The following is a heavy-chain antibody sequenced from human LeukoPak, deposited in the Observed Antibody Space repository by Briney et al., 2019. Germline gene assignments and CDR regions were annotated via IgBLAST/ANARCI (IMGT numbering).Heavy chain of an antibody. D-gene: IGHD2-21*01. CDR3: ARVPSYNGGEGFYFYGLDV. CDR1: GYTFTSYD. J-gene: IGHJ6*02. V-gene: IGHV1-8*01. CDR2: MNPNSGNT. Sequence: ASVELSCKASGYTFTSYDINWVPQATGQGLECMGWMNPNSGNTGYAQKLQGRVTMTRDTSISTAYMELSSLACEDTAVYYCARVPSYNGGEGFYFYGLDVWGHGTTVTVSS.